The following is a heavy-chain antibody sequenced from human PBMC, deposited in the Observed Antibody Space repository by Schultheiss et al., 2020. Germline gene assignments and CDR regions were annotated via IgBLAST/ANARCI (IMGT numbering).Heavy chain of an antibody. CDR2: IYYSGSP. J-gene: IGHJ4*02. Sequence: SETLSLTCTVSGGPISSGDYFWGWIRQPPGKGLEWIGSIYYSGSPYYNPSLKSRVTISVDTSKNQLSLNLSSVTAADTAVYYCATQRTGDNPDYFDYWGQGTLVTVSS. V-gene: IGHV4-39*01. D-gene: IGHD7-27*01. CDR3: ATQRTGDNPDYFDY. CDR1: GGPISSGDYF.